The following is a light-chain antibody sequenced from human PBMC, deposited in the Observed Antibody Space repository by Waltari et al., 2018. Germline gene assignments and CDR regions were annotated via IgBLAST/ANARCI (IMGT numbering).Light chain of an antibody. Sequence: DIQMTQSPSALSASVGDRVTISCRASQNIGSSLAWYQQTPGKAPKLLIYKASNLQIGVPAGFSASGSGTEFSFTISSLQPEDFATYYCQQYAIYPWTFGQGSKVEIK. V-gene: IGKV1-5*03. CDR2: KAS. CDR1: QNIGSS. CDR3: QQYAIYPWT. J-gene: IGKJ1*01.